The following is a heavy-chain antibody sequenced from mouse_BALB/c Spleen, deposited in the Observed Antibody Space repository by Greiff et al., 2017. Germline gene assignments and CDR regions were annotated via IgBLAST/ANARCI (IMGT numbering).Heavy chain of an antibody. CDR2: ISNLAYSI. J-gene: IGHJ4*01. CDR1: GFTFSDYG. D-gene: IGHD2-1*01. CDR3: ARGYGNYGYYAMDY. Sequence: EVHLVESGGGLVQPGGSRKLSCAASGFTFSDYGMAWVRQAPGKGPEWVAFISNLAYSIYYADTVTGRFTISRENAKNTLYLEMSSLRSEDTAMYYCARGYGNYGYYAMDYWGQGTSVTVSS. V-gene: IGHV5-15*02.